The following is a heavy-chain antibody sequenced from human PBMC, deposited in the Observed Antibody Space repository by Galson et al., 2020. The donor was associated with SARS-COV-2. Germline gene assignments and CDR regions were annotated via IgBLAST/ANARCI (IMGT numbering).Heavy chain of an antibody. CDR3: VRDPSASWYNWFDP. CDR1: GFTFSRFE. Sequence: GGSLRLSCAASGFTFSRFEMNWVRQAPGKGLEWVAYISSSGTTAYYADSVKGRFTISRDNAENSMYLHMNSLRVEDTALYYCVRDPSASWYNWFDPWGQGTLVTVSS. J-gene: IGHJ5*02. CDR2: ISSSGTTA. V-gene: IGHV3-48*03. D-gene: IGHD2-2*01.